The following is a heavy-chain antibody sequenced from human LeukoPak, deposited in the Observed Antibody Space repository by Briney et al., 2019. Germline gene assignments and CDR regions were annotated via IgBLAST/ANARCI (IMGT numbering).Heavy chain of an antibody. D-gene: IGHD5-18*01. CDR1: GFTFSSYE. CDR2: ISSSGSTI. Sequence: GGSLRLSCAASGFTFSSYEMNWVRQAPGKGLEWVSYISSSGSTIYYADSVKGRFTISRDNAKNSLYLQMNSLRAEDTAVYYCARDRLQYSYGYDYWGQGTLVTVSS. V-gene: IGHV3-48*03. J-gene: IGHJ4*02. CDR3: ARDRLQYSYGYDY.